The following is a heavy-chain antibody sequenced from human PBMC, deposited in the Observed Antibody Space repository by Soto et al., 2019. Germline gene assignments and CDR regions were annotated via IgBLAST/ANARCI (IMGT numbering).Heavy chain of an antibody. D-gene: IGHD3-3*01. Sequence: SETLSLTCTVSGDSISSSSYYWGWIRQPPGKGLEWIGSLYYTGSTHYNPSLKSRVTISGDTSKNEFSLKLRSVTAADTAVYYCARHSAAIFHGFDPWGQGTLVTVSS. CDR1: GDSISSSSYY. CDR3: ARHSAAIFHGFDP. CDR2: LYYTGST. J-gene: IGHJ5*02. V-gene: IGHV4-39*01.